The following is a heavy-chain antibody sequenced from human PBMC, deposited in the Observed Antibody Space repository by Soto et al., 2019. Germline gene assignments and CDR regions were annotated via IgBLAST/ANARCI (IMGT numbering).Heavy chain of an antibody. CDR1: GYILIDYW. J-gene: IGHJ4*02. CDR3: ARPPLPGYSIHFNS. CDR2: VYPRDSDT. V-gene: IGHV5-51*01. D-gene: IGHD2-15*01. Sequence: GESLKISGKGSGYILIDYWIGWVRQMPGKGLEWMGIVYPRDSDTRYSPSFQGQVTISADRSTGTAFLQWRSLKASDTALYYCARPPLPGYSIHFNSWGQGTLVTVSS.